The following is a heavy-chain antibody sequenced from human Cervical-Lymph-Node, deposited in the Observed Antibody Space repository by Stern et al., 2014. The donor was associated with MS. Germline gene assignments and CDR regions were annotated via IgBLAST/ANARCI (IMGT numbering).Heavy chain of an antibody. CDR2: ISSSSSYI. CDR1: GFTFSSYS. Sequence: EVQLVQSGGGLVKPGGSLRLSCGASGFTFSSYSMNWVRQAPGKGLEWVSSISSSSSYIYYADSVKGRFTISRDNAKNSLYLQMNSLRAEDTAVYYCARDFTATPDYWGQGTLVTVSS. CDR3: ARDFTATPDY. J-gene: IGHJ4*02. D-gene: IGHD5-18*01. V-gene: IGHV3-21*01.